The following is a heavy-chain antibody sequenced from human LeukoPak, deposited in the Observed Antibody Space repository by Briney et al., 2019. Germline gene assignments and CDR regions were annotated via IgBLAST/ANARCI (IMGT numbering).Heavy chain of an antibody. D-gene: IGHD4-17*01. J-gene: IGHJ4*02. V-gene: IGHV3-21*01. CDR2: ISSSGHYM. CDR3: ARDTALSDFDY. CDR1: GFTFSSYS. Sequence: GGSLRLSCAASGFTFSSYSMNWVRQAPGKGLQWVSSISSSGHYMYYADSVKGRFTITRDNAKNSLYLHMNSLRAEDTAVYYCARDTALSDFDYWGQGTLVTVSS.